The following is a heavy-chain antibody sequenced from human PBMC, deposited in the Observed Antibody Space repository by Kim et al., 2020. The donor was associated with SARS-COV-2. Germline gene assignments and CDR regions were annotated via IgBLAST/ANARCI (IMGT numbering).Heavy chain of an antibody. CDR3: ARGVRYCSGGSCSTSYNWFDP. V-gene: IGHV3-11*01. D-gene: IGHD2-15*01. J-gene: IGHJ5*02. CDR1: GFTFSDYY. CDR2: ISSSGSTI. Sequence: GGSLRLSCAASGFTFSDYYMSWIRQAPGKGLEWVSYISSSGSTIYYADSVKGRFTISRDNAKNSLYLQMNSLRAEDTAVYYCARGVRYCSGGSCSTSYNWFDPWGQGTLVTVSS.